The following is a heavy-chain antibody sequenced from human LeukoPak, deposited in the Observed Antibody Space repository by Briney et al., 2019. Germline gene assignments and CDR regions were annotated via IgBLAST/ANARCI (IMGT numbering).Heavy chain of an antibody. D-gene: IGHD6-19*01. Sequence: TGGSLRLSCAASGFTFSGYSMNWVRQAPGKGLEWVSSISSSSYIYYADSVKGRFIISRDNAKNSLYLQMNSLRAEDTAVYYCARDTYSSGWSAYWYFDLWGRGTLVTVSS. V-gene: IGHV3-21*01. CDR2: ISSSSYI. J-gene: IGHJ2*01. CDR3: ARDTYSSGWSAYWYFDL. CDR1: GFTFSGYS.